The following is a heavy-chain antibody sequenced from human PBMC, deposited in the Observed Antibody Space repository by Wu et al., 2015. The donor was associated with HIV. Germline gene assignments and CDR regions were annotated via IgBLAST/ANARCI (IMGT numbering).Heavy chain of an antibody. CDR3: ARDLFSAQIGTDYYYYYYMDV. J-gene: IGHJ6*03. V-gene: IGHV1-69-2*01. D-gene: IGHD1-1*01. Sequence: EVQVVQSGAEVKRPGATVKISCKVSGLTFKDHYMHWVKQVPGKGLEWMGFIDPEDGETVYVERFQGRVTMTADTSTDTAYMELRSLRSEDTAVYYCARDLFSAQIGTDYYYYYYMDVWGKGTTVTVSS. CDR2: IDPEDGET. CDR1: GLTFKDHY.